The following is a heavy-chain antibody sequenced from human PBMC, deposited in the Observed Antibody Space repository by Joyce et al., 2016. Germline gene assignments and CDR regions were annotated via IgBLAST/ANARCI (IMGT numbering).Heavy chain of an antibody. V-gene: IGHV3-30*04. CDR1: GFTFSDYT. CDR3: ARERVRTVIQNFFDF. CDR2: ISHDGSNK. J-gene: IGHJ4*02. Sequence: QIQLVESGGGVVQPGGSLRLSCATSGFTFSDYTMHWVRQAPGKGLEWVATISHDGSNKYSADSLKGRFTISRDNSKNSLYLQMSRLRVEDTAVYFCARERVRTVIQNFFDFWGQGSLVTVSS. D-gene: IGHD3-10*01.